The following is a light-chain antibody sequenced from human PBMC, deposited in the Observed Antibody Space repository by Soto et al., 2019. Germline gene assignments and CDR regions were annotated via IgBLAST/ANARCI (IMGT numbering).Light chain of an antibody. CDR1: LSVSRN. CDR2: GAS. J-gene: IGKJ4*01. Sequence: EIILTHSPDTLSLSPWEIATLSCRASLSVSRNLAWYQQKPGQAPRLLIYGASSRATGIPDRFSGGGSRTDFTLTISRLEPEDFAVYYCQQYGSSPLLTFGGGTKVDIK. V-gene: IGKV3-20*01. CDR3: QQYGSSPLLT.